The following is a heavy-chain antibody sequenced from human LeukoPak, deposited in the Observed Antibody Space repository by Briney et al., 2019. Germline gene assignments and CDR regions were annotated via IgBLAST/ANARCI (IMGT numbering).Heavy chain of an antibody. D-gene: IGHD5-24*01. CDR2: ISYVGSDK. J-gene: IGHJ4*02. V-gene: IGHV3-30*18. CDR1: GFIFSSYG. CDR3: AKGGEMGTIRGYFDY. Sequence: GGSLRLSCAASGFIFSSYGMHWVRQAPGKGLEWVAVISYVGSDKYYTDSVRGRFPISRDNSKTTLYLQMNSLRTEDTAVYYCAKGGEMGTIRGYFDYLGQGTLVTVSS.